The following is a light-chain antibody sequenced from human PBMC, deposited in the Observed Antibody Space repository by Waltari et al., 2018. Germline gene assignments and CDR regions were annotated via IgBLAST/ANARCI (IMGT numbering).Light chain of an antibody. CDR2: LVS. J-gene: IGKJ1*01. V-gene: IGKV2-28*01. CDR1: QSLLHSSGYTF. CDR3: MQARQTPWT. Sequence: DIVMTQSPISLPVSPGEPASISCRSSQSLLHSSGYTFLDWYLQKPGQSPQLLIYLVSNRASGVPDRFSGSGSGTDFTLKISRVEAEDVGVYYCMQARQTPWTFGQGTKVEIK.